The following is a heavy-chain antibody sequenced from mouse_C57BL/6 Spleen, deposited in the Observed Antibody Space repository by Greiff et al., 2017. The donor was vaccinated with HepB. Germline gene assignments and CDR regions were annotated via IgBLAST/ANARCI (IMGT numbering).Heavy chain of an antibody. D-gene: IGHD4-1*01. V-gene: IGHV1-64*01. CDR3: ARNWDGFAY. CDR1: GYTFTSYW. CDR2: IHPNSGST. J-gene: IGHJ3*01. Sequence: QVQLQQPGAELVKPGASVTLSCKASGYTFTSYWMHWVKQRPGQGLAWIGMIHPNSGSTNYNEKFKSKATLTVDKSSSTAYMQLSSLTSEDSAVYYCARNWDGFAYWGQGTLVTVSA.